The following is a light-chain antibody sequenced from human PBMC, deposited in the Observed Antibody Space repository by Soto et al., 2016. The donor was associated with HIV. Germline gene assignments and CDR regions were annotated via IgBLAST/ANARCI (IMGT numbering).Light chain of an antibody. V-gene: IGKV1-5*03. CDR3: QQYNTVPWT. CDR2: KTS. CDR1: QSIGKW. J-gene: IGKJ1*01. Sequence: DIQMTQSPSSLSGSIGDRVSISCRASQSIGKWLAWYQQKPGKAPNLLIFKTSTLEVGVPSRFSGSGSGTDFTLTLSSVQPDDVGTYYCQQYNTVPWTFGQGTKLEMK.